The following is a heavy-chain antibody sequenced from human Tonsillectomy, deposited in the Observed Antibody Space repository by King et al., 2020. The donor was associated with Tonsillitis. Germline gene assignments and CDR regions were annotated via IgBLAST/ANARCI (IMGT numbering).Heavy chain of an antibody. V-gene: IGHV3-30-3*01. D-gene: IGHD3-10*01. CDR1: GFIFSTYP. Sequence: QLVQSGGDVVQPGRSLRLSCAASGFIFSTYPMHWVRQAPGKGLEWVAVISYDGSNKYYADSVKGRFTISRDNSKNTLYLQMNSLRAEDTAVYYCARDLRYYYTSGHFDYWGQGTLVTVSS. CDR3: ARDLRYYYTSGHFDY. J-gene: IGHJ4*02. CDR2: ISYDGSNK.